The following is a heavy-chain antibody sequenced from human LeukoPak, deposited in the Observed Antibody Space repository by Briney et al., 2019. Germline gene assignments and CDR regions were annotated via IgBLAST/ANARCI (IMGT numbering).Heavy chain of an antibody. Sequence: GASVKVSCKASGGTFISYAISWVRQAPGQGLEWMGGIIPIFGTANYAQKFQGRVTITTDESTSTAYMELSSLRSEDTAVYYCARAPGYDSDAFDIWGQGTMVTVSS. J-gene: IGHJ3*02. CDR2: IIPIFGTA. CDR1: GGTFISYA. D-gene: IGHD1-20*01. V-gene: IGHV1-69*05. CDR3: ARAPGYDSDAFDI.